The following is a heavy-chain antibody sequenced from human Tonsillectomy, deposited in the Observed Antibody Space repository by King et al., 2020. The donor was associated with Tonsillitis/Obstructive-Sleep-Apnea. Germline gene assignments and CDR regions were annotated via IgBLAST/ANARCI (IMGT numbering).Heavy chain of an antibody. J-gene: IGHJ3*02. CDR2: FNPRGDST. CDR3: ARESSGYANDAFAN. Sequence: QLVQSGAEVKKPGASVKVSCKASRYTFTTYYMNWVRQAPGQGLEWMGIFNPRGDSTSYAQKFQGRVTMTRDTSTSTLYMELSSLRSEDTAVYYCARESSGYANDAFANWGQGTMVTVSS. CDR1: RYTFTTYY. V-gene: IGHV1-46*01. D-gene: IGHD3-22*01.